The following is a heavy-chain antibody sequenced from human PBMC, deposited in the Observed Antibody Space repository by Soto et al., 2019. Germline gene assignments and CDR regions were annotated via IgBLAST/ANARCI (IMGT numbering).Heavy chain of an antibody. CDR2: IYYSGST. V-gene: IGHV4-39*01. J-gene: IGHJ6*02. CDR1: GGSISSSSYY. D-gene: IGHD3-22*01. Sequence: SETLSLTCTVSGGSISSSSYYWGWIRQPPGKGLEWIGSIYYSGSTYYNTSLKSRVTISVDTSKNQFYLKMSSVTAAETAVYYCARRLYYDSSGFEGGGMDVWGQGTTVT. CDR3: ARRLYYDSSGFEGGGMDV.